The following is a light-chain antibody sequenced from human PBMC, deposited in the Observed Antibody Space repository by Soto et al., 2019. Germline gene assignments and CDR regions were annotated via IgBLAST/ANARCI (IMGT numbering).Light chain of an antibody. CDR2: GTY. V-gene: IGKV3-20*01. Sequence: EIGLTQSPGTLSLSPGEGATLSCRASQSVGNSYVAWYQKKPGQASRLLISGTYTRATGIPDRFRGSGSGTDFTLTITSLEPEDFAVYYCQQWRSSPLTFGAGTKIEIK. CDR3: QQWRSSPLT. J-gene: IGKJ4*01. CDR1: QSVGNSY.